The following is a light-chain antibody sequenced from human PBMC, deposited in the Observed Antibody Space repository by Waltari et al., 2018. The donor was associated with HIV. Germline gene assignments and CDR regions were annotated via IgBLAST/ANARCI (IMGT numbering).Light chain of an antibody. V-gene: IGLV1-47*01. CDR1: NSNIGTNS. CDR2: RNK. J-gene: IGLJ3*02. Sequence: QPVLTQPPSPSGTPGHGVTISCSGSNSNIGTNSVYWFQEHPGMAPKLLIYRNKRRPAGIPDGCAGSRSGTSASLAISGLRSEDEADYYCATWDDSLIWVFGGGTKLTVL. CDR3: ATWDDSLIWV.